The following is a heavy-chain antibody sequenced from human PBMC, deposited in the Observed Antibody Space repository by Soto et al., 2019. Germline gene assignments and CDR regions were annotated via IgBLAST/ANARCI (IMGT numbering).Heavy chain of an antibody. Sequence: GASVKVSCKASGYTFTGYYMHWVRQAPGQGLEWMGWINPNSGGTNYAQKFQGWVTMTRDTSISTAYMELSRLRSDDTAVYYCATRYCSGGSCYSAFDIWGQGTMVTVSS. CDR2: INPNSGGT. J-gene: IGHJ3*02. V-gene: IGHV1-2*04. D-gene: IGHD2-15*01. CDR1: GYTFTGYY. CDR3: ATRYCSGGSCYSAFDI.